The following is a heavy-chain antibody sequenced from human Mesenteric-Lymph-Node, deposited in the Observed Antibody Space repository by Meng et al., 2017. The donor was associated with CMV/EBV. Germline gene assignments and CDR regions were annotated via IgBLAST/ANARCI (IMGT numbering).Heavy chain of an antibody. CDR3: TGDSVSNPNLDY. V-gene: IGHV3-66*01. CDR1: GFNVRDKY. CDR2: IYRGDNT. Sequence: EGELGGLGGGLVTPGGSLRLSCAASGFNVRDKYMSWVRQAPGKGLEWVCIIYRGDNTYYIDSVKDRFTVSRDNSKNTMYLQMNSLRVEDTAVYYCTGDSVSNPNLDYWGQGTLVTVSS. D-gene: IGHD3-10*01. J-gene: IGHJ4*02.